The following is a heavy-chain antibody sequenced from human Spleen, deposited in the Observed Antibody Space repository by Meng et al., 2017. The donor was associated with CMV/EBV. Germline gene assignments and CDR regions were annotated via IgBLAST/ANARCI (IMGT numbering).Heavy chain of an antibody. CDR1: GGSFSDYS. Sequence: SETLSLTCAVYGGSFSDYSWGWVRQPPGKGLEWIGDISHRGTTNYTPSLKSRITMSLDTSKKQMFLKLTSVTAADTAVYYCARAGAFTPPMYHDDPGTYSFDYWGQGTLVTVSS. D-gene: IGHD3-10*01. J-gene: IGHJ4*02. CDR3: ARAGAFTPPMYHDDPGTYSFDY. CDR2: ISHRGTT. V-gene: IGHV4-34*01.